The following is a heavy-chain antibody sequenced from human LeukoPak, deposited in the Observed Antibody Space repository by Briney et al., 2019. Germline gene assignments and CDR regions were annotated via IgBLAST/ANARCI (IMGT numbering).Heavy chain of an antibody. CDR2: ISTYNGNT. V-gene: IGHV1-18*01. CDR3: ARDRMDTGTYFDY. Sequence: ASVKVSCKSSGYTFTPYGITWVRQAPGQGLEWMGWISTYNGNTNYAQELQGRVTMTTDTSTSTAYMELRSLRSDDTAMYYCARDRMDTGTYFDYWGQGTLVTVSS. D-gene: IGHD5-18*01. CDR1: GYTFTPYG. J-gene: IGHJ4*02.